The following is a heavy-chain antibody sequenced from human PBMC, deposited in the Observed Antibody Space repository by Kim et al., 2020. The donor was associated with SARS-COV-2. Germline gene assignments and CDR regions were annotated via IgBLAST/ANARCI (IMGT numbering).Heavy chain of an antibody. J-gene: IGHJ4*02. Sequence: ADSVKGRFTISRDNSKNTLYLQMNSLRAEDTAVYYCAKIPDPRELLRADYWGQGTLVTVSS. V-gene: IGHV3-23*01. CDR3: AKIPDPRELLRADY. D-gene: IGHD1-26*01.